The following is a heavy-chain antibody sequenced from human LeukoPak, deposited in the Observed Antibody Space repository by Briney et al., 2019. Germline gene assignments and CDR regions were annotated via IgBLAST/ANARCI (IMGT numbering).Heavy chain of an antibody. J-gene: IGHJ5*02. V-gene: IGHV3-23*01. CDR3: AKDQSIPVLWSPNWFDP. Sequence: PGGSLRLSCAASGFTFSSYAMSWVRQAPGKGLEWVSAISGSGGSTYYADSVKGRFTISRDNSKNTLYLQMNSLRAEDTAVYYCAKDQSIPVLWSPNWFDPWGQGTLVTVSS. CDR2: ISGSGGST. CDR1: GFTFSSYA. D-gene: IGHD3-10*01.